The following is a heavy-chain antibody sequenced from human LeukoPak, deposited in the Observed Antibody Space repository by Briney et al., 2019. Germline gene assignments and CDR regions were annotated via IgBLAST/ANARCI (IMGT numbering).Heavy chain of an antibody. CDR3: AGVEVAQLNFDY. J-gene: IGHJ4*02. D-gene: IGHD5-12*01. CDR1: GFTFSSYA. V-gene: IGHV3-30*04. CDR2: ISYDGSNK. Sequence: GGSLRLSCAASGFTFSSYAMHWVRQAPGKGLEWVAVISYDGSNKYYADSVKGRFTISRDNSKNTLYLQMNSLRAEDTAVYYCAGVEVAQLNFDYWGQGTLVTVSS.